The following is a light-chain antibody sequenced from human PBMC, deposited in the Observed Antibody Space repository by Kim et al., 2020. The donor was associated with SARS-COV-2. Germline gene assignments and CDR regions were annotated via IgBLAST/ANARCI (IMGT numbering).Light chain of an antibody. Sequence: PGESATLSGRASHNVGINLAWYQQTPGQAPRLLIYDAAMRAAGIPDRFSGSGSGTDFTLTIGSLAPEDFATYYCQQRGSWPPALTFGGGTKLEI. CDR1: HNVGIN. CDR3: QQRGSWPPALT. V-gene: IGKV3-11*01. CDR2: DAA. J-gene: IGKJ4*01.